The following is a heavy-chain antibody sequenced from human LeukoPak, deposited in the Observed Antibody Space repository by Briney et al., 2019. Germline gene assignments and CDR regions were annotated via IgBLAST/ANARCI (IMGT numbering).Heavy chain of an antibody. Sequence: GGSLRLSCAASGFTFSSYSMNWVRQAPGKGLEWVSYISSSSITIYYADSVKGRFTISRDNAKNSLYLQMNSLRAEDTAVYYCARDRGSGSDTNYYYGMDVWGQGTTVTVSS. CDR3: ARDRGSGSDTNYYYGMDV. V-gene: IGHV3-48*01. CDR1: GFTFSSYS. D-gene: IGHD3-10*01. J-gene: IGHJ6*02. CDR2: ISSSSITI.